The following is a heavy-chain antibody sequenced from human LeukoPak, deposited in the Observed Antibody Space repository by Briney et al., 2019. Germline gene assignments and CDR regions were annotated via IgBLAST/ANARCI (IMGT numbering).Heavy chain of an antibody. Sequence: GGSLRLSCAASGFTFSSYAINWVRQAPGKGLEWVPSISASGDGSYYALSVKGRFTISRDNSKNTLFLQMNSLRAEDTAVYYCAKATDDHSRRGIDYWGQGTLVTVSS. CDR1: GFTFSSYA. V-gene: IGHV3-23*01. CDR2: ISASGDGS. J-gene: IGHJ4*02. CDR3: AKATDDHSRRGIDY. D-gene: IGHD1-14*01.